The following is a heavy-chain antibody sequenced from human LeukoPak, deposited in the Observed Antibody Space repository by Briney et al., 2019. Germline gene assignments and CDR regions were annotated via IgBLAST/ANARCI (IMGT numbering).Heavy chain of an antibody. Sequence: ASVKLSFKASGYTFTSYYIHWVRQAPGQGLEWMGIINPSGGITTYAQKFEGRVTMTRDTSTSTVDMKLSRLRSEDTAVYYCARYSGSYHTYFDSWGQGTLVTVSS. CDR3: ARYSGSYHTYFDS. D-gene: IGHD1-26*01. CDR2: INPSGGIT. CDR1: GYTFTSYY. V-gene: IGHV1-46*01. J-gene: IGHJ4*02.